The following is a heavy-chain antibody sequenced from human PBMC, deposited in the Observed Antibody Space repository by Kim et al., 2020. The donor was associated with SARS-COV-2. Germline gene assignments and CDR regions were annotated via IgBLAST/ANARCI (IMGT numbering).Heavy chain of an antibody. J-gene: IGHJ4*02. Sequence: ASVKVSCKVSGYTLTELSMHWVRQAPGKGLEWMGGFDPEDGETIYAQKFQGRVTMTEDTSTDTAYMDLSSLRSEDTAVYYCATLDSSGYYKEYYFDYWGKRTLVTVSS. V-gene: IGHV1-24*01. CDR2: FDPEDGET. CDR3: ATLDSSGYYKEYYFDY. CDR1: GYTLTELS. D-gene: IGHD3-22*01.